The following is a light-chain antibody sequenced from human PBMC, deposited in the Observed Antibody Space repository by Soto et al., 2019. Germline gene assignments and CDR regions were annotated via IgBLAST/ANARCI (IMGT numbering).Light chain of an antibody. V-gene: IGLV2-14*01. CDR1: SSDVGGYNY. J-gene: IGLJ3*02. CDR3: SSFTSINTWV. Sequence: QSVLTQPASVSGSPGQSITISCTGTSSDVGGYNYVSWYQQHPGKAPKLMIYEVRNRPSGVSNRFSGSKSGNTASLTISGLQTEDEADYYCSSFTSINTWVFGGGTKLTVL. CDR2: EVR.